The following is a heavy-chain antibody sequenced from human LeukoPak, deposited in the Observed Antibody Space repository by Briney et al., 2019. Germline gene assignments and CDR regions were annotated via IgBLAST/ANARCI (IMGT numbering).Heavy chain of an antibody. Sequence: SETLSLTCTVSGGSISSSSYYWGWIRQPPGKGLEWIGSIYYSGSTYYNPSLKSRVTMSVDTSKNQFSLKLSSVTAADTAVYYCARQWSGDYMDVWGKGTTVTVSS. CDR1: GGSISSSSYY. CDR3: ARQWSGDYMDV. V-gene: IGHV4-39*07. D-gene: IGHD6-19*01. J-gene: IGHJ6*03. CDR2: IYYSGST.